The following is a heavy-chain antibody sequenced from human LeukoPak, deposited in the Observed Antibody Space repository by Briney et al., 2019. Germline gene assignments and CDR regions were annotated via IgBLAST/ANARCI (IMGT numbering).Heavy chain of an antibody. CDR1: GFTFSSYS. V-gene: IGHV3-30*01. CDR2: ISYDGANI. CDR3: VKDAEYDFWTYYYMDV. J-gene: IGHJ6*03. D-gene: IGHD3-3*01. Sequence: GGSLRLSCAASGFTFSSYSMHWVRQAPGKGLEWVAVISYDGANIKYVDSVKGRFTISRDDSKNALYLQMNSLRAEDTAVYYCVKDAEYDFWTYYYMDVWGKGTTVTVSS.